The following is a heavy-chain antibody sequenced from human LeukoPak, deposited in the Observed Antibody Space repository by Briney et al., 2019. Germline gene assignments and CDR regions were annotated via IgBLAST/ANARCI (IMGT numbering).Heavy chain of an antibody. V-gene: IGHV7-4-1*02. Sequence: ASVKVSCKASGYTFTNYGISWVRQAPGQGLEWVGWINTNTGNPTYAQGFTGRFVFSLDTSVSTAYLKISSLKAEDTAVYYCATDDYWGQGTLVTVSS. CDR2: INTNTGNP. CDR1: GYTFTNYG. CDR3: ATDDY. J-gene: IGHJ4*02.